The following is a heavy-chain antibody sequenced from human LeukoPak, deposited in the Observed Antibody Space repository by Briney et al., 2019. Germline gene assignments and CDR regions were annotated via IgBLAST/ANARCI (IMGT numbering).Heavy chain of an antibody. CDR2: ISGSGGTT. CDR3: AKRGVVIRVILVGFHKEAYYFDS. D-gene: IGHD3-22*01. Sequence: GGSLILSCAASGFTFSNYGMSWVRQTPGKGLEWVAGISGSGGTTSYADSVKGRFTISRDNPKNTLYLQMNSLRAEDTAVYFCAKRGVVIRVILVGFHKEAYYFDSWGQGALVTVSS. CDR1: GFTFSNYG. V-gene: IGHV3-23*01. J-gene: IGHJ4*02.